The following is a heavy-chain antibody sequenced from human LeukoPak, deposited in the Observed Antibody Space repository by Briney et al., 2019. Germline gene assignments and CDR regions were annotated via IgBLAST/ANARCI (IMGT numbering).Heavy chain of an antibody. CDR2: ISSSGSTI. V-gene: IGHV3-48*04. D-gene: IGHD6-19*01. J-gene: IGHJ4*02. Sequence: QPGGSLRLSCAASGFTFSSYAMSWVRQAPGKGLEWVSYISSSGSTIYYADSVKGRFTISRDNAKNSLYLQMNSLRAEDTAVYYCAREAVAGGADYWGQGTLVTVSS. CDR1: GFTFSSYA. CDR3: AREAVAGGADY.